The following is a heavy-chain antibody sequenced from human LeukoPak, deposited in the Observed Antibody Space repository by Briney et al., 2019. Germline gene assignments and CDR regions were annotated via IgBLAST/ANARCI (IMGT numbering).Heavy chain of an antibody. CDR2: IYYSGST. Sequence: SETLSLTCTVSGGSISSYYWSWIRQPPGKGLEWIGYIYYSGSTNYNPSLKSRVTISVDTSKNQFSLKLSSVTAAHTAVYYCARTDPFYYFDYWGQGTLVTVSS. J-gene: IGHJ4*02. V-gene: IGHV4-59*01. CDR3: ARTDPFYYFDY. CDR1: GGSISSYY.